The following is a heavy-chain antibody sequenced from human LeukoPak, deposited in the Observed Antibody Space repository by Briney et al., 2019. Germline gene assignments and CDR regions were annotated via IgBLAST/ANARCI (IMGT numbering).Heavy chain of an antibody. CDR2: IASDGNDK. V-gene: IGHV3-30*18. Sequence: GGSLRLSCAASGFTFSSYSMNWVRQAPGKGLEWVAVIASDGNDKHLADSVKDRFTISRDNSRNTLFLQMNSLRTEDTAVYYCAKDGAMAAAGYYFDYWGQGTPVTVSS. CDR3: AKDGAMAAAGYYFDY. D-gene: IGHD6-13*01. J-gene: IGHJ4*02. CDR1: GFTFSSYS.